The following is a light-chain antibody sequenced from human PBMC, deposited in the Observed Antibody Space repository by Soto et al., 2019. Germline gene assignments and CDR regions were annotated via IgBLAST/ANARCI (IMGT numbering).Light chain of an antibody. J-gene: IGKJ5*01. Sequence: EIVLTQSPGTLSLSPGERATLSCRASQSVSSNYLAWYQQKPGQAPRLLIYGASNRATGVPARFSGSGSETDFTLTISSLEPEDFAVYYCQQRLHWPITFGQGTRLEIK. CDR2: GAS. V-gene: IGKV3D-20*02. CDR3: QQRLHWPIT. CDR1: QSVSSNY.